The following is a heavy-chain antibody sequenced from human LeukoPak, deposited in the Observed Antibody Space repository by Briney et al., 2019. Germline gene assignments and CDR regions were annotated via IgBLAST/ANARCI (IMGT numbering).Heavy chain of an antibody. V-gene: IGHV1-2*02. J-gene: IGHJ4*02. CDR2: INPNSGGT. CDR1: GYTFTGYY. D-gene: IGHD4-23*01. CDR3: ASRPESYGGNSVPFDY. Sequence: ASVKVSCKASGYTFTGYYMHWVRQAPGQGLEWMGWINPNSGGTNYAQKFQGRVTMTRDTSISTAYMELSRLRSDDTAVYYCASRPESYGGNSVPFDYWGQGTLVTVSS.